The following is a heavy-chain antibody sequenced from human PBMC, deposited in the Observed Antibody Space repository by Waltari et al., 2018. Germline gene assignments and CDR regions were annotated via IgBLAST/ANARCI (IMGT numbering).Heavy chain of an antibody. CDR2: INHSGST. Sequence: QVRLQQWGAGLLKPSETLSLTCAFYGGSFSDYYWSWIRQPPGGGLEWIGEINHSGSTSYHPSLKSRVTTSVDMSKNQFSLNLTSVTGADMAMYYCARRNPLSLIVADEGAFDIWGQGTMVSVSS. CDR1: GGSFSDYY. J-gene: IGHJ3*02. CDR3: ARRNPLSLIVADEGAFDI. V-gene: IGHV4-34*01. D-gene: IGHD5-12*01.